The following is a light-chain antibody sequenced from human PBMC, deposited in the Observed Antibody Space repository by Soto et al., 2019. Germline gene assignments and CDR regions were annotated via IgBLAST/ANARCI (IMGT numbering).Light chain of an antibody. J-gene: IGKJ5*01. V-gene: IGKV3-20*01. Sequence: TVFSQSPCTLSLSHGEKATFSCRASQSVSNSYLAWYQQNLGQAPRLLIYGASRRATGIPDRFSGSGSGTDFTLTISRLEPEDFEVYDCQQYGSSPITFGEGTRLQ. CDR1: QSVSNSY. CDR3: QQYGSSPIT. CDR2: GAS.